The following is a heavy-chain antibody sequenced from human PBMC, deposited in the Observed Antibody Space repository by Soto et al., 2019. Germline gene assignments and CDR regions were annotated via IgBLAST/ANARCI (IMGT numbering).Heavy chain of an antibody. V-gene: IGHV3-30*18. Sequence: GGSPRLSCAASGFTFSSYGMHWVRQAPGKGLEWVAVISYDGSNKYYADSVKGRFTISRDNSKNTLYLQMNSLRAEDTAVYYCAKDFPVAGTRGAFDYWGQGTLVTVSS. CDR2: ISYDGSNK. CDR1: GFTFSSYG. D-gene: IGHD6-19*01. CDR3: AKDFPVAGTRGAFDY. J-gene: IGHJ4*02.